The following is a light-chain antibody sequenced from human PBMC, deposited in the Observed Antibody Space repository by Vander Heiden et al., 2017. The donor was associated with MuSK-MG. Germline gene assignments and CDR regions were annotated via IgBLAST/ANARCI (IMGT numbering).Light chain of an antibody. CDR2: EAS. CDR1: QDIGNF. V-gene: IGKV1-33*01. J-gene: IGKJ3*01. Sequence: DIHLPQSPSPLSASVGDRVTITCQASQDIGNFLNWYQHKPGKAPELLISEASTLQSGVPSRFSGSGVGTDFTLTINGLQPEDFATYYCLQYDFMPPFTFGPGT. CDR3: LQYDFMPPFT.